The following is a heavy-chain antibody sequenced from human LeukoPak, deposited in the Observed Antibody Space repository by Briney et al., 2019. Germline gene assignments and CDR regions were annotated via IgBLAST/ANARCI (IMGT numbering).Heavy chain of an antibody. Sequence: PGGSLRLSCGASGSTFSNYGMHWVRQAPGKGLEWVAVTSYDETSKYYADSVKGRFTISRDNSKNTVYLQMNSLGSEDTAVYYCARDQRYCSSAGCTDFDYWGQGTLVTVSS. CDR2: TSYDETSK. D-gene: IGHD2-2*01. J-gene: IGHJ4*02. V-gene: IGHV3-30*03. CDR1: GSTFSNYG. CDR3: ARDQRYCSSAGCTDFDY.